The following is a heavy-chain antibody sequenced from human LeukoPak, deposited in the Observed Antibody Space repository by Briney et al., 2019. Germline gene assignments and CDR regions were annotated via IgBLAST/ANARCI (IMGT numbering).Heavy chain of an antibody. V-gene: IGHV4-31*02. D-gene: IGHD6-13*01. CDR3: AREKKLVPEYYFDY. CDR2: IYYSGST. Sequence: TWDRQPPGRRLEWIGYIYYSGSTYYNPSLKSRVTVSVDTSKNQFSLKLSSVTAADTAVYYCAREKKLVPEYYFDYWGQGTLVTVSS. J-gene: IGHJ4*02.